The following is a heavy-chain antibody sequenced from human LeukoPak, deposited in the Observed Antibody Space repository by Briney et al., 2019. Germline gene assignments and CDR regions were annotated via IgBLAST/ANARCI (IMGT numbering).Heavy chain of an antibody. D-gene: IGHD2-21*02. CDR2: ITNDASST. Sequence: QPGGSLRLSCAASGFTFSSDWMHWVRQAPGEGLVWVSRITNDASSTSYADSVKGRFTISRDNAKNTLYLEMSSLRAEDTAVYYCVRDSSMTRMDVWGKGTTVTVSS. J-gene: IGHJ6*04. CDR3: VRDSSMTRMDV. CDR1: GFTFSSDW. V-gene: IGHV3-74*01.